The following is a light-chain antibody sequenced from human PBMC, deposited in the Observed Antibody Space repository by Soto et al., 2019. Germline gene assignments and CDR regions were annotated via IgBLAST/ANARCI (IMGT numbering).Light chain of an antibody. Sequence: DIVMTQSPDSLAVSLGERATINCKSSQSVLYSSNNKNYLAWYQQKPGQPPELLIYWASTRESGVPDRFSGSGSGKDFTLTISSLQAEDVAVYYCQQYYSPWTFGQGTKVEIK. V-gene: IGKV4-1*01. CDR3: QQYYSPWT. CDR1: QSVLYSSNNKNY. CDR2: WAS. J-gene: IGKJ1*01.